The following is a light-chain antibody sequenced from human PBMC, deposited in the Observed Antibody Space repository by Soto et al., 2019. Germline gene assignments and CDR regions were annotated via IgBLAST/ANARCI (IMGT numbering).Light chain of an antibody. CDR3: QQYGSSPGT. J-gene: IGKJ1*01. V-gene: IGKV3-20*01. Sequence: EFALTQSPCALSLSPGERATLSCRASQSVTSNYLAWYQQKPGQAPRLLMFGASIRDTGIPDRFIGSGSGTDFTLTITRLEPEDFAVFYCQQYGSSPGTFGQGTKV. CDR1: QSVTSNY. CDR2: GAS.